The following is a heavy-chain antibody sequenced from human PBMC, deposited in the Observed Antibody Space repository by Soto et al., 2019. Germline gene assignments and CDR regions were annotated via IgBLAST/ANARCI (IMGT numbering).Heavy chain of an antibody. Sequence: QVQLVESGGGVVQPGRSLRLSCAASGFTFSSYAMHWVRQAPGKGLEWVAVISYDGSNKYYADSVKGRFTISRDNSKNTLYLQMNSLRAEDTAVYYCASSSAPITVTSPGGAFDIWGQGTMVTLSS. CDR3: ASSSAPITVTSPGGAFDI. J-gene: IGHJ3*02. CDR1: GFTFSSYA. CDR2: ISYDGSNK. V-gene: IGHV3-30-3*01. D-gene: IGHD4-17*01.